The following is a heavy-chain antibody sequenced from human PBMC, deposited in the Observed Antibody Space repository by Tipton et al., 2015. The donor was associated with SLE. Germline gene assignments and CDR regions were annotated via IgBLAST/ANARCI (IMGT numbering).Heavy chain of an antibody. CDR3: ASGLLEWPES. Sequence: SLRLSCAASGFTFSSYAMHWVRQAPDKGLEWVAVISYDGSNKYYADSVKGRFTISRDNSKNTLYLQMNSLRAEDTAVYYCASGLLEWPESWGQGTLVTVSS. D-gene: IGHD3-3*01. J-gene: IGHJ5*02. CDR1: GFTFSSYA. CDR2: ISYDGSNK. V-gene: IGHV3-30*04.